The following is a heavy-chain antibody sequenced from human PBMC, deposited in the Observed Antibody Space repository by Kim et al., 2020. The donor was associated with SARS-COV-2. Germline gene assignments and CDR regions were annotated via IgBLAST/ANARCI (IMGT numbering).Heavy chain of an antibody. Sequence: YYSGRTYYHPSLKRRITISVDTSKDQFSLKLSSVTAADTAVYYCARKFDPWGQGTLVTVSS. CDR3: ARKFDP. CDR2: YYSGRT. J-gene: IGHJ5*02. V-gene: IGHV4-39*01.